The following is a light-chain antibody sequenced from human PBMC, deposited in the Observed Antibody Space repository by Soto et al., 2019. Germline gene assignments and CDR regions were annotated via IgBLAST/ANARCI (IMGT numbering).Light chain of an antibody. V-gene: IGLV2-14*03. CDR2: DVG. CDR1: NSDVGAYSY. CDR3: SSYTAFTTYV. J-gene: IGLJ1*01. Sequence: QSVLTQPASVSVSPGQSITISGTGTNSDVGAYSYVSWYQQYPGKAPKLLIYDVGARPSGISDRFSGSKSGNTASLTISGLQAEDEADYYCSSYTAFTTYVFGSGTKVTVL.